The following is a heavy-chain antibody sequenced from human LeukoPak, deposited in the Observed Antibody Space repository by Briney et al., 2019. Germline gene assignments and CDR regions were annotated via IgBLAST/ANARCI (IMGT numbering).Heavy chain of an antibody. CDR1: GDSISNGRHY. CDR3: AREALHIPGWFDP. Sequence: SQTLSLTCTVSGDSISNGRHYWSWIRQPAGKGLEWIGRINTSGSTNYNPSLKSRVTISVDTSKNQFSLKLSSVTAADTAVYYCAREALHIPGWFDPWGQGTLVTVSS. J-gene: IGHJ5*02. D-gene: IGHD2-21*01. V-gene: IGHV4-61*02. CDR2: INTSGST.